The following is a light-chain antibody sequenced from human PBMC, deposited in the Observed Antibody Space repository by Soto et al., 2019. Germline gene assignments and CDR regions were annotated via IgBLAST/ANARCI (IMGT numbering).Light chain of an antibody. J-gene: IGKJ1*01. CDR1: QSISTS. CDR3: QKSNSYSPWT. Sequence: DIQITQSPSTLSASVGDRVTITCRASQSISTSLTWYQQKPGKAPKLLIYDASALPRGVPSRFSGSGSGTKFTLTIASLQPDDLATYYCQKSNSYSPWTVGQGTKVDIK. CDR2: DAS. V-gene: IGKV1-5*01.